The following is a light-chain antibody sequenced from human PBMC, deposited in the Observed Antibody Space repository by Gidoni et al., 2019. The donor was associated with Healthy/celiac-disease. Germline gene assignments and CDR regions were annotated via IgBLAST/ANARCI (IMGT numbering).Light chain of an antibody. J-gene: IGKJ4*01. CDR3: QQYNNWPPLT. V-gene: IGKV3-15*01. CDR1: QSVSSN. Sequence: EIVMTQSPATLSVSPGERATLSCRASQSVSSNLAWYQQKPGQAPRLLIYGASTRATGIPARFSGSGSGTEFTLSISSLQSEDFAVYYCQQYNNWPPLTFXGXTKVEIQ. CDR2: GAS.